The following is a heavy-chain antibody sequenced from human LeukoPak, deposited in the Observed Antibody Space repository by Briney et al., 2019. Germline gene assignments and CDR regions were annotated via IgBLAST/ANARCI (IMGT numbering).Heavy chain of an antibody. D-gene: IGHD2-21*02. J-gene: IGHJ5*02. V-gene: IGHV4-4*07. CDR1: GGSISSYY. CDR3: ARDMVLEDYKFVDVVTAILGGGWFDP. CDR2: IYTSGST. Sequence: PSETLSLTCTVSGGSISSYYWSWIRQPAGKGLEWIGRIYTSGSTNYNPSLKSRVIISVDKSKNQFSLKLSSVTAADTAVYYCARDMVLEDYKFVDVVTAILGGGWFDPWGQGTLVTVSS.